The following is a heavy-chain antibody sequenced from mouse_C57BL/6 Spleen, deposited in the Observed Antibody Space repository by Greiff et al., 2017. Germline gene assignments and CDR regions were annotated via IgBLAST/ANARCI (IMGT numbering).Heavy chain of an antibody. V-gene: IGHV1-82*01. Sequence: QVQLQQSGPELVKPGASVKISCKASGYAFSSSWMNWVKQRPGKGLEWIGRIYPGDGDTNYNGKFKGKATLTPDKSSSTAYMQLSSLTSEDSAVYFCAFITTVVEGDYWGQGTTLTVSS. D-gene: IGHD1-1*01. J-gene: IGHJ2*01. CDR1: GYAFSSSW. CDR3: AFITTVVEGDY. CDR2: IYPGDGDT.